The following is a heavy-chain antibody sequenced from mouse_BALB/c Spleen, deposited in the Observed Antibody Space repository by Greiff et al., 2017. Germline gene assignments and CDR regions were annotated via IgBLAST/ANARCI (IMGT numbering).Heavy chain of an antibody. D-gene: IGHD1-2*01. CDR3: ARELRLPYYAMDY. CDR1: GYTFTSYW. V-gene: IGHV1-69*02. CDR2: IDPSDSET. Sequence: VQLQQPGAELVKPGAPVKLSCKASGYTFTSYWMNWVKQRPGRGLEWIGRIDPSDSETHYNQKFKDKATLTVDKSSSTAYIQLSSLTSEDSAVYYCARELRLPYYAMDYWGQGTSVTVSS. J-gene: IGHJ4*01.